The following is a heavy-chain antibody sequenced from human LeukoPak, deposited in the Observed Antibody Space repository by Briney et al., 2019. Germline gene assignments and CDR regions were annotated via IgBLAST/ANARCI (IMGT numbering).Heavy chain of an antibody. CDR2: IIPIFGTA. CDR1: GGTFSSYA. D-gene: IGHD5-18*01. Sequence: SVKVSCKASGGTFSSYAISWVRQAPGQGLEWMGGIIPIFGTANYAQKFQGRVTITADESTSTAYMELSSLRSEDTAVYYCARGPLTRGYSYGVFDYWGQGTLVTVPS. J-gene: IGHJ4*02. V-gene: IGHV1-69*13. CDR3: ARGPLTRGYSYGVFDY.